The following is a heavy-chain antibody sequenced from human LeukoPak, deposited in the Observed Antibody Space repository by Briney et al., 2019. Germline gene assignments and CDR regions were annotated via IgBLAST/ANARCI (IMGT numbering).Heavy chain of an antibody. J-gene: IGHJ4*02. Sequence: PSETLSLTCTVSGGSISSYYWSWIRQPPGKGLEWIGYIYYSGSTNYNPSLKSRVTISVDTSKNQFSLKLSSVTAADTAVYYCARRHGDYAGFDYWGRGTLVTVSS. CDR2: IYYSGST. CDR1: GGSISSYY. V-gene: IGHV4-59*08. D-gene: IGHD4-17*01. CDR3: ARRHGDYAGFDY.